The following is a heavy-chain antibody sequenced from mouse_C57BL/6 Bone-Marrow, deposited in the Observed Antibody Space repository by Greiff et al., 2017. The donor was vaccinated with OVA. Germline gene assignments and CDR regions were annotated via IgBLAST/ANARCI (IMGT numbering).Heavy chain of an antibody. V-gene: IGHV5-17*01. J-gene: IGHJ3*01. D-gene: IGHD2-5*01. CDR3: ARPGYSNYIAY. CDR2: ISSGSSTI. CDR1: GFTFSDYG. Sequence: EVQGVESGGGLVKPGGSLKLSCAASGFTFSDYGMHWVRQAPEKGLEWVAYISSGSSTIYYADTVKGRFTISRDNAKNTLFLQMTSLRSEDTAMYYCARPGYSNYIAYWGQGTLVTVSA.